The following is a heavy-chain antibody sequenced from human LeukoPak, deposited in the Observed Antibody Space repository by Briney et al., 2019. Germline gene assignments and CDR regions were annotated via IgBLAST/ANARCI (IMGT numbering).Heavy chain of an antibody. CDR3: AKDQESCSGGSCYWVHYDY. D-gene: IGHD2-15*01. CDR1: GFTFSSYG. CDR2: IRYDGSNK. Sequence: TGGSLRLSCAASGFTFSSYGMHWVRQAPGKGLEWVAFIRYDGSNKYYADPVKGRFTISRDNSKNTLYLQMNSLRAEDTAVYYCAKDQESCSGGSCYWVHYDYWGQGTLVTVSS. V-gene: IGHV3-30*02. J-gene: IGHJ4*02.